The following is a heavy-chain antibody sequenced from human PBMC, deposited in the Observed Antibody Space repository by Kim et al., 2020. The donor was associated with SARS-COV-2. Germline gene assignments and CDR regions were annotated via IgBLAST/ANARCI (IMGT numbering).Heavy chain of an antibody. D-gene: IGHD6-13*01. J-gene: IGHJ4*02. V-gene: IGHV4-39*01. CDR3: ARLIRPGIAAAGYYFDY. Sequence: LKSRVTISVDTSKNQFSLKLSSVTAADTAVYYCARLIRPGIAAAGYYFDYWGQGTLVTVSS.